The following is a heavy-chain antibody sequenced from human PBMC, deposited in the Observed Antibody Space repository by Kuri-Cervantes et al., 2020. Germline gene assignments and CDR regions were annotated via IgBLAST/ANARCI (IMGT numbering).Heavy chain of an antibody. Sequence: GSLRLSCAAYGGSFSGYYWSWIRQPPGKGLEWIGEINHSGSTNYNPSLKSRVTISVDKSKNQFSLKLSSVTAAGTAVYYCARGTTSHDSVDAFDIWGQGTMVTVSS. CDR2: INHSGST. CDR1: GGSFSGYY. D-gene: IGHD3-3*01. V-gene: IGHV4-34*01. CDR3: ARGTTSHDSVDAFDI. J-gene: IGHJ3*02.